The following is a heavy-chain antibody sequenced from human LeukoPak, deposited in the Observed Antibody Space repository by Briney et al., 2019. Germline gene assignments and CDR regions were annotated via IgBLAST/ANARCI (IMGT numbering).Heavy chain of an antibody. V-gene: IGHV4-39*01. CDR1: GDSVSSSSYF. J-gene: IGHJ4*02. D-gene: IGHD3-16*01. CDR3: ARHMENGGWRVDY. Sequence: SETLSLTCTVSGDSVSSSSYFWGWIRQPPGKGLEWIGSVYHSGNTYYNPSLKSRVTISVDTSKNQFSVKLSSVTAADTAVYYCARHMENGGWRVDYWGQGILVTVSS. CDR2: VYHSGNT.